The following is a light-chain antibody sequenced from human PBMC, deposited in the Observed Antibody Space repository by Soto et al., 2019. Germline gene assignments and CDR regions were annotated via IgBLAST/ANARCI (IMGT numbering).Light chain of an antibody. CDR2: GTS. J-gene: IGKJ1*01. CDR3: QQYGSSSWT. CDR1: QSVSSSY. Sequence: EIVLTQSPGTLSLSPGERATLSCRASQSVSSSYLAWYQQKPGQAPRLLIYGTSSRATAIPDRFSGSGSRTDFTLTISRLEPEDFAVYYCQQYGSSSWTFGQGTKVEIK. V-gene: IGKV3-20*01.